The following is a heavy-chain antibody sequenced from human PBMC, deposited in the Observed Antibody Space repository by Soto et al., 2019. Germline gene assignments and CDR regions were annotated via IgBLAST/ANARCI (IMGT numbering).Heavy chain of an antibody. J-gene: IGHJ5*02. D-gene: IGHD3-22*01. CDR3: ARAGDSGGYYWLDP. V-gene: IGHV3-48*01. CDR2: ISSGSSTI. CDR1: VFTFRSYS. Sequence: QPGGSLRLSCAASVFTFRSYSMNWVRQAPGKGLEWVSYISSGSSTIHYADSVKGRFTISRDNAKNSLFLQMNSLRAEDTAVYYCARAGDSGGYYWLDPWGQGTLVTVSS.